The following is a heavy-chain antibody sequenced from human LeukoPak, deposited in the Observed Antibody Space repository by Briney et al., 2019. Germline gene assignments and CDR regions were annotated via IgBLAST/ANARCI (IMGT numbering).Heavy chain of an antibody. D-gene: IGHD5-18*01. J-gene: IGHJ4*02. Sequence: GRSLRLSCAASGFTLSSYGMHWVRQAPGKGLEWVAVIWYDGSNKYYADSVKGRFTISRDNSKNTLYLQMNSLRAEDTAVYYCARGSRTYSYGHYYFDYWGQGTLVTVSS. CDR3: ARGSRTYSYGHYYFDY. CDR1: GFTLSSYG. CDR2: IWYDGSNK. V-gene: IGHV3-33*01.